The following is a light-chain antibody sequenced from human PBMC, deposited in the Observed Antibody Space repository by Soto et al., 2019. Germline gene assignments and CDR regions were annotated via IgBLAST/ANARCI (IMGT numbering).Light chain of an antibody. V-gene: IGKV2-30*02. CDR2: KVS. J-gene: IGKJ2*01. CDR1: QSLVHSDGNTY. CDR3: MQATHRPPMYT. Sequence: DVVMTQSPLSLPVTLGQPASISCRSSQSLVHSDGNTYLNWYHQRPGQSPRRLIYKVSNRHSGVPDRFSGSGSGTDFTLKISRVEAEDVGVYFCMQATHRPPMYTFGQGTNLEIK.